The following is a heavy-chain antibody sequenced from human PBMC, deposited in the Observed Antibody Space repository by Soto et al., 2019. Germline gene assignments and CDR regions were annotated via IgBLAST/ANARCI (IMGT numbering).Heavy chain of an antibody. CDR3: ARDRTMVRGNPAGWFDP. CDR2: INADNGNT. J-gene: IGHJ5*02. D-gene: IGHD3-10*01. CDR1: GYTFTNYV. Sequence: ASVKVSCKASGYTFTNYVMHWVRQAPGQRLEWMGWINADNGNTQFSQKFQSRVTFTRDTSASTAYMELSSLRSEDTAVYYCARDRTMVRGNPAGWFDPWGQGTLVTVSS. V-gene: IGHV1-3*01.